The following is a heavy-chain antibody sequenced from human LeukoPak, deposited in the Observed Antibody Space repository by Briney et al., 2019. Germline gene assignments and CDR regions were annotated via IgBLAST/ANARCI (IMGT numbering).Heavy chain of an antibody. CDR1: GFTFSDHY. Sequence: GGSLRLSCAASGFTFSDHYMDWVRQAPGKGLEWIGRTRNKASSYTTEYAASVKGRFTISRDDSENSLYLQMSSLKTEDTAVCYCASLTGTFRWGQGTLVTVSS. CDR2: TRNKASSYTT. J-gene: IGHJ4*02. D-gene: IGHD1-20*01. V-gene: IGHV3-72*01. CDR3: ASLTGTFR.